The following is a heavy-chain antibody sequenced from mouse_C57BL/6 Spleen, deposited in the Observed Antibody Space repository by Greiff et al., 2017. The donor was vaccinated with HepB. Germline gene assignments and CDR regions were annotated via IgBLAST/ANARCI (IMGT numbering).Heavy chain of an antibody. V-gene: IGHV1-7*01. CDR3: ARRSGGFGSSYEGAMDY. Sequence: QVHVKQSGAELAKPGASVKLSCKASGYTFTSYWMHWVKQRPGQGLEWIGYINPSSGYTKYNQKFKDKATLTADKSSSTAYMQLSSLTYEDSAVYYCARRSGGFGSSYEGAMDYWGQGTSVTVSS. D-gene: IGHD1-1*01. J-gene: IGHJ4*01. CDR2: INPSSGYT. CDR1: GYTFTSYW.